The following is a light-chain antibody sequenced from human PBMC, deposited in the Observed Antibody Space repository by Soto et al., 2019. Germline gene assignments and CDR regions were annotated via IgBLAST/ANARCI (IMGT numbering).Light chain of an antibody. Sequence: QSALTQPRSVSGSPGQSVTISCTGTSSDVGGYDHVSWYQQHPGKAPKLMVYEVSYRPSGVSSRFSGSKSGNTASLTISGLQAEDDADYYCSSYTSSNTLEVFGVGTKVTVL. CDR1: SSDVGGYDH. CDR2: EVS. V-gene: IGLV2-14*01. CDR3: SSYTSSNTLEV. J-gene: IGLJ1*01.